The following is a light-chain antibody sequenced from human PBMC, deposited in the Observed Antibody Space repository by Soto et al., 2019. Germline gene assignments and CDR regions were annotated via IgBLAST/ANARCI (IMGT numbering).Light chain of an antibody. CDR2: DAS. J-gene: IGKJ5*01. Sequence: VLTLSVAAVSLYPEERATLSCRASQSVSSYLAWYQQKPGQAPRLLIYDASNRATGIPARFSGSGSGTDFTLTISSLEPEDFVVYCRKERSNWPIPSGQGTRLEI. V-gene: IGKV3-11*01. CDR3: KERSNWPIP. CDR1: QSVSSY.